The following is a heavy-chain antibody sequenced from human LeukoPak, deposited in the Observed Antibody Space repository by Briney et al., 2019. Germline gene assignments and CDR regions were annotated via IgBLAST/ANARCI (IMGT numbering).Heavy chain of an antibody. D-gene: IGHD3-22*01. CDR3: ARGRLTYYYDSSGYYYPYYFGY. CDR1: GGSFSGYY. J-gene: IGHJ4*02. Sequence: PSETLSLTCAVYGGSFSGYYWSWIRQPPGKGLEWIGEINHSGSTNYNPSLKSRVTISVDTSKNQFSLKLSSVTAADTAVYYCARGRLTYYYDSSGYYYPYYFGYWGQGTLVTVSS. V-gene: IGHV4-34*01. CDR2: INHSGST.